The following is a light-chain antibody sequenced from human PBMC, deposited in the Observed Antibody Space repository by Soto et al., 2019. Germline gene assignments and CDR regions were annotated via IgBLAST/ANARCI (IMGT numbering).Light chain of an antibody. CDR1: SSNIGAGYD. CDR3: QSYDNSPSTYV. V-gene: IGLV1-40*01. CDR2: ANN. J-gene: IGLJ1*01. Sequence: QSVLTQPPSVSGAPGQRVTISCTGSSSNIGAGYDVHWYQQLPGTAPKLLIYANNRRPAGVPDRFSGSKSGTSASLAITGLQAEDEADYYCQSYDNSPSTYVFGTGTKVTVL.